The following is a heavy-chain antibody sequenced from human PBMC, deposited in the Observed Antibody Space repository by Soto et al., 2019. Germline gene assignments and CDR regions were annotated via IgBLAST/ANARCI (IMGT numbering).Heavy chain of an antibody. J-gene: IGHJ3*02. CDR2: ISAYNGNT. Sequence: QVQLVQSGAEVKKPGASVKVSCKASGYTFTSYGISWVRQAPGQGLEWMGWISAYNGNTNYAQKLQGRVTMTTDTSTSTAYRELRSLRSDDTAVYYCASKSRAWELLAAFDIWGQGTMVTVSS. D-gene: IGHD1-26*01. CDR1: GYTFTSYG. V-gene: IGHV1-18*01. CDR3: ASKSRAWELLAAFDI.